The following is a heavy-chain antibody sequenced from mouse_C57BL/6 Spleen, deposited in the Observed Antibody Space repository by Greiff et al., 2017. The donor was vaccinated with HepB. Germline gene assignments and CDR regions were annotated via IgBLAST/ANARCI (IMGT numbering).Heavy chain of an antibody. CDR3: ARSYYDYDGPFAY. CDR1: GFTFSDYG. J-gene: IGHJ3*01. D-gene: IGHD2-4*01. V-gene: IGHV5-17*01. CDR2: ISSGSSTI. Sequence: EVQRVESGGGLVKPGGSLKLSCAASGFTFSDYGMHWVRQAPEKGLEWVAYISSGSSTIYYADTVKGRFTISRDNAKNTLFLQMTSLRSEDTAMYYCARSYYDYDGPFAYWGQGTLVTVSA.